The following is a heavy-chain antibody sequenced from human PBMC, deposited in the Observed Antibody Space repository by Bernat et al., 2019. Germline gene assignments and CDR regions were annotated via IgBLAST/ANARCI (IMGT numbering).Heavy chain of an antibody. CDR2: IRSKANSYAT. V-gene: IGHV3-73*02. CDR3: TGSVVVTAERYSGAFDI. D-gene: IGHD2-21*02. CDR1: GFTFSGSA. Sequence: EVQLVESGGGLVQPGGSLKLSCAASGFTFSGSAMHWVRQASGKGLEWVGRIRSKANSYATAYAASVKGMFTISRDDSKNTAYLQMNSLKTEDTAVYYCTGSVVVTAERYSGAFDIWGQGTMVTVSS. J-gene: IGHJ3*02.